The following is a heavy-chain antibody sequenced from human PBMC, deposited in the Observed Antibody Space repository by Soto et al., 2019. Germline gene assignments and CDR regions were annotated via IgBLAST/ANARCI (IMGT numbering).Heavy chain of an antibody. CDR1: GFTLSRYT. CDR2: IKSKTDGGTT. Sequence: PGGSLRLSCAASGFTLSRYTMHWVRQAPGKGLEWVGRIKSKTDGGTTDYAAPVKGRFTISRDDSKNTLYLQMNSLKTEDTAVYYCTTEWVRYSYGSDYWGQGTLVTVSS. D-gene: IGHD5-18*01. V-gene: IGHV3-15*07. J-gene: IGHJ4*02. CDR3: TTEWVRYSYGSDY.